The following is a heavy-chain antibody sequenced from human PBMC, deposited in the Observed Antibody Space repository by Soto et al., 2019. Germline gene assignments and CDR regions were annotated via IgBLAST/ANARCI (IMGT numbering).Heavy chain of an antibody. Sequence: PSETLSLTCTVSGGSISSSSYYWGWIRQPPGKGLEWIGSIYYSGSTYYNPSLKSRVTISVDTSKNQFSLKLSSVTAADTAVYYCASNTYYDFWSGPDPWGQGTLVTVSS. CDR1: GGSISSSSYY. CDR2: IYYSGST. D-gene: IGHD3-3*01. V-gene: IGHV4-39*01. J-gene: IGHJ5*02. CDR3: ASNTYYDFWSGPDP.